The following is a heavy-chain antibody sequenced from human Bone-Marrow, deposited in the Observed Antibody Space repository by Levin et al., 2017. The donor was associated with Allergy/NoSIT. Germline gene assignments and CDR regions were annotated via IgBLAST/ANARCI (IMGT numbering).Heavy chain of an antibody. D-gene: IGHD1-1*01. CDR1: GDTLAEVS. Sequence: ASVKVSCKVSGDTLAEVSIYWVRQAPGKGLEWMGGLDPEDSRTISAQPFKGRVTMTEDTSTDTASMELSSLTADDTAVYYCATDWYDQRHAFDIWGQGTVVTVSS. J-gene: IGHJ3*02. CDR3: ATDWYDQRHAFDI. CDR2: LDPEDSRT. V-gene: IGHV1-24*01.